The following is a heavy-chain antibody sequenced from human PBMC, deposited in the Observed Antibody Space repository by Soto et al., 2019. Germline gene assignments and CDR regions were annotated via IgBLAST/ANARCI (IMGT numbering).Heavy chain of an antibody. D-gene: IGHD3-10*01. CDR3: RAPIYGSGSYYSRGDAFDI. CDR1: GFTFSSYA. V-gene: IGHV3-23*01. Sequence: EVQLLESGGGLVQPGGSLRLSCAASGFTFSSYAMSWVRQAPGKGLEWVSAISGSGGSTYYADSVKGRFTISRDNSKNTLYLQMNSLRAEDTAVYYCRAPIYGSGSYYSRGDAFDIWGQGTMVTVSS. J-gene: IGHJ3*02. CDR2: ISGSGGST.